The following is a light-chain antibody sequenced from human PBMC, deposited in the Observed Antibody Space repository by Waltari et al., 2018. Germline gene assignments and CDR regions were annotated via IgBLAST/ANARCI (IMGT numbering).Light chain of an antibody. CDR2: ATS. CDR1: QDIRNW. CDR3: QQANSFPIT. J-gene: IGKJ3*01. V-gene: IGKV1-12*01. Sequence: DIQMTQSPSSVSASVGDRVTMTCRASQDIRNWLAWYKQKPGKAPNLLIYATSSLQTGVPSRFSGSGSGTEFTLTISSLQPEDFATYYCQQANSFPITFGPGTKVDFK.